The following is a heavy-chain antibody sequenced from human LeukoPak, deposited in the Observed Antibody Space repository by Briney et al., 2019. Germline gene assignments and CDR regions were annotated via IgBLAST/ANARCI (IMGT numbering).Heavy chain of an antibody. CDR2: IYTSGST. CDR1: GGSISSGSYY. V-gene: IGHV4-61*02. J-gene: IGHJ5*02. CDR3: ARAAYGFINWFDP. D-gene: IGHD4-17*01. Sequence: SETLSLTCTVSGGSISSGSYYWSWIRQPAGKGLEWIGRIYTSGSTNYNPSLKSRVTISVDTSKNQFSLKLSSVTAADTAVYYCARAAYGFINWFDPWGQGTLVTVSS.